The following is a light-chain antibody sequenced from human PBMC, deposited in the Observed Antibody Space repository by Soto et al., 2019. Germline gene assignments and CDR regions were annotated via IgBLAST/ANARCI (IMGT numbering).Light chain of an antibody. Sequence: QSVLTQPPSASGTPGQRVTISCSGSSSNLGSNTVNWYQQLPGPAPKLLIYSNNQRPSEVPDRFSGSKSGTSAYLAISGLQSEDEADYYCAAWDDSLNGLYVFGTGTKLTVL. CDR1: SSNLGSNT. V-gene: IGLV1-44*01. J-gene: IGLJ1*01. CDR2: SNN. CDR3: AAWDDSLNGLYV.